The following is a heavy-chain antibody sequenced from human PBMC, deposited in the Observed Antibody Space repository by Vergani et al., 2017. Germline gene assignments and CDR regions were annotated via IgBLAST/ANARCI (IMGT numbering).Heavy chain of an antibody. CDR3: ARDLVWGSYRYSWLSAFDI. CDR2: ISAYNGNT. J-gene: IGHJ3*02. V-gene: IGHV1-18*01. D-gene: IGHD3-16*02. CDR1: GYTFTSYG. Sequence: QVQLVQSGAEVKKPGASVKVSCKASGYTFTSYGISWVRQAPGQGLEWMGWISAYNGNTNYAQKIQGRVTMTTDTSTSTAYMERRSLRSDDTAVYYCARDLVWGSYRYSWLSAFDIWGQGTMVTVSS.